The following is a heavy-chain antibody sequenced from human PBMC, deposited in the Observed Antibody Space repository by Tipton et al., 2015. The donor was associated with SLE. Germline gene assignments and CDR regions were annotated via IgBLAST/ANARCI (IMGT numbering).Heavy chain of an antibody. Sequence: GSLRLSCAASGFTFNNYWMSWVRQVPGKGLEWVANINQDGSETYYVDSVKGRFTISRDNAKRSLYLQMNSLRAEDTAVYYCARNNFWSGYNKFYFDYWGQGTLVTVSS. D-gene: IGHD3-3*01. V-gene: IGHV3-7*03. CDR2: INQDGSET. CDR1: GFTFNNYW. J-gene: IGHJ4*02. CDR3: ARNNFWSGYNKFYFDY.